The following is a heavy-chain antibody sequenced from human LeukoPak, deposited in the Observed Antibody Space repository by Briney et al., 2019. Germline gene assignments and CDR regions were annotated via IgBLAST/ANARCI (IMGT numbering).Heavy chain of an antibody. J-gene: IGHJ4*02. V-gene: IGHV4-30-2*03. Sequence: SETLSLTCAVSGGSISSGGYSWSWIRQPPGKGLEWIGYIYYSGSTYYNPSLKSRVTISVDTSKNQFSLKLSSVTAADTAVYYCASESSWWELLSFFDYWGQGTLVTVSS. D-gene: IGHD1-26*01. CDR3: ASESSWWELLSFFDY. CDR2: IYYSGST. CDR1: GGSISSGGYS.